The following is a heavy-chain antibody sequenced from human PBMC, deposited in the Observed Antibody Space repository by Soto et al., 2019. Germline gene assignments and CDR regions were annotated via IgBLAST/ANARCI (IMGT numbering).Heavy chain of an antibody. CDR1: GFTVSSNY. V-gene: IGHV3-66*01. Sequence: GGSLRLSCAASGFTVSSNYMSWVRQAPGKGLEWGSVIYKGGSTYYADSVKGRFTISRDNSKNKLYVQMNSLRAEDTAVYYCARDRDYGDYGDAFDIWGQGTMVTVSS. CDR2: IYKGGST. CDR3: ARDRDYGDYGDAFDI. D-gene: IGHD4-17*01. J-gene: IGHJ3*02.